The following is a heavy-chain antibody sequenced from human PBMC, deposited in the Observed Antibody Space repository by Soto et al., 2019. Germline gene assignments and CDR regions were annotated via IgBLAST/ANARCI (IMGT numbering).Heavy chain of an antibody. D-gene: IGHD1-26*01. CDR2: INAGNGNT. CDR1: GYTFTSYA. J-gene: IGHJ4*02. V-gene: IGHV1-3*01. Sequence: GASVKVSCKASGYTFTSYAMHWVRQAPGQRLEWMGWINAGNGNTKYSQKFQGRVTITRDTSASTAYMELSSLRSEDTAVYYCARDLFPMYNQVGAPDYWGQGTLVTVSS. CDR3: ARDLFPMYNQVGAPDY.